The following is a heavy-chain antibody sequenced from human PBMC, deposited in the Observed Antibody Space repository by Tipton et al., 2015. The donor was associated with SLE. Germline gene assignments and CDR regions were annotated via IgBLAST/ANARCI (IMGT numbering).Heavy chain of an antibody. CDR2: IYYSGST. D-gene: IGHD1-26*01. Sequence: TLSLTCTVSGGSISSSSYYWGWIRQPPGKGLEWIRSIYYSGSTYYNPSLKSRVTISVDTSKNQFSLKLSSVTAADTAVYYCARGATTKTWFDPWGQGTLVTVSS. V-gene: IGHV4-39*07. CDR3: ARGATTKTWFDP. J-gene: IGHJ5*02. CDR1: GGSISSSSYY.